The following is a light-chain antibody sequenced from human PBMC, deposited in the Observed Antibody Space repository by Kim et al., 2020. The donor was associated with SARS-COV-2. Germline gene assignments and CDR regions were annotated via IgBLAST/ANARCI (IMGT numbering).Light chain of an antibody. CDR2: AAS. J-gene: IGKJ5*01. Sequence: ESVGDRVTTTCRATQGITNYLAWFQQKPGKAPKSLIDAASSLQSGVPSRFSGSGSGTDFTLTIHILQPEDVATYYCLQYHSYPVTFGQGTRLEIK. CDR1: QGITNY. V-gene: IGKV1-16*01. CDR3: LQYHSYPVT.